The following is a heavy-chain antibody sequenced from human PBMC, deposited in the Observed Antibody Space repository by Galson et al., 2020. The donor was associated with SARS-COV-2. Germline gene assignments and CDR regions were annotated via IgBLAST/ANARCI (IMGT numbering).Heavy chain of an antibody. CDR3: ARDHYGSGSPGYFDL. CDR2: IYYSGST. CDR1: GGSISTGGYY. D-gene: IGHD3-10*01. Sequence: SETLSLTCTVSGGSISTGGYYWSWIRQLPGKGLEWIGYIYYSGSTYYNPSLKSRLIISIDTSWNQFSLELRSVTAADTAVYYCARDHYGSGSPGYFDLWGRGTLVTVSS. J-gene: IGHJ2*01. V-gene: IGHV4-31*03.